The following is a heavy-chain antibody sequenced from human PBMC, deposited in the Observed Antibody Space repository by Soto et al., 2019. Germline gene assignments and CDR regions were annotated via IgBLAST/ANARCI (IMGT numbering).Heavy chain of an antibody. CDR2: IYYSGST. CDR3: ARDLHRGGYYGMDV. Sequence: SETLSLTCTVSGGSIISGDYYWSWIRQPPGKGLEWIGYIYYSGSTYYNPSLKSRVTISVDTSKNQFSLKLSSVTAADTAVYYCARDLHRGGYYGMDVWGQGTTVTVSS. J-gene: IGHJ6*02. V-gene: IGHV4-30-4*01. D-gene: IGHD2-15*01. CDR1: GGSIISGDYY.